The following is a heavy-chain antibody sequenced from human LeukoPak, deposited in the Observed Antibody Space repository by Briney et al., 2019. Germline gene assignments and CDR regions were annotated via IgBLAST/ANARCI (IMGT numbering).Heavy chain of an antibody. Sequence: SETLSLTCTVTGGSITSTSFYWAWIRQPPGKGLEWIGSFYYSGSTFYNPSPKSRVAISADTSKNQFSLTLSSVTAADTAVYFCARRRIVATIDYWGQGTLVTVSS. J-gene: IGHJ4*02. CDR2: FYYSGST. CDR3: ARRRIVATIDY. CDR1: GGSITSTSFY. D-gene: IGHD5-12*01. V-gene: IGHV4-39*01.